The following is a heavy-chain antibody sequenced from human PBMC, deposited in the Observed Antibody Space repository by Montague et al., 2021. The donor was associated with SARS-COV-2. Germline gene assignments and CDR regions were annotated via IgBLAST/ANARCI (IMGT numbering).Heavy chain of an antibody. V-gene: IGHV4-39*01. CDR1: SGSISSTSYY. J-gene: IGHJ6*02. Sequence: SETLSLTCTVSSGSISSTSYYWGWIRQPPGKGLEWIGSIYYSGSTYYNPSLRSRVTISVDTSKNQFSLKLSSVTAADTAVYYCANPIVVVTAPNYYGMDVWGQGTTVTVSS. CDR2: IYYSGST. CDR3: ANPIVVVTAPNYYGMDV. D-gene: IGHD2-21*02.